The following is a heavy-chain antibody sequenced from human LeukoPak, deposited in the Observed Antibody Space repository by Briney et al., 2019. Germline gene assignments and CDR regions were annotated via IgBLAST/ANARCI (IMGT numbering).Heavy chain of an antibody. CDR3: ARGYGDFPFDY. Sequence: SQTLSLTCGVSGGSISSGGFSWSWIRQPPGKGLEWIGYIYHSGSTYYKPSLKSRVTISIDRSKNYSSLNLSSVTAADTAVYYCARGYGDFPFDYWGQGTLVTVSS. V-gene: IGHV4-30-2*01. CDR2: IYHSGST. CDR1: GGSISSGGFS. D-gene: IGHD4-17*01. J-gene: IGHJ4*02.